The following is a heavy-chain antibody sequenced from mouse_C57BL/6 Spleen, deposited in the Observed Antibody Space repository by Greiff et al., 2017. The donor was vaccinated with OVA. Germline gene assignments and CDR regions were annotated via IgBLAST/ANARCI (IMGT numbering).Heavy chain of an antibody. CDR2: FYPGSGSI. D-gene: IGHD1-1*01. Sequence: QVQLQQSGAELVKPGASVKLSCKASGYTFTEYTIHWVKQRSGQGLEWIGWFYPGSGSIKYNEKFKDTATLTADKSSSTAYMELRSMTSEDSAVYFCARHEDYYGSGYAMDYWGQGTSVTVSS. CDR1: GYTFTEYT. CDR3: ARHEDYYGSGYAMDY. V-gene: IGHV1-62-2*01. J-gene: IGHJ4*01.